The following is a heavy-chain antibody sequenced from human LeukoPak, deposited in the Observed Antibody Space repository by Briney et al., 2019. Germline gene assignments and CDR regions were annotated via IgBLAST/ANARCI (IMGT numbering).Heavy chain of an antibody. V-gene: IGHV3-43*02. D-gene: IGHD4-17*01. Sequence: GGSLRLSCAASGFTFDDSTMDWVRQPPGKGLEWVSLISGDGGTTYYADSVKGRFTISRDNSKNSLSLQMNSLRTEDTALYYCAKDRGGDRVIDHWGQGTLVTVSS. CDR3: AKDRGGDRVIDH. J-gene: IGHJ4*02. CDR2: ISGDGGTT. CDR1: GFTFDDST.